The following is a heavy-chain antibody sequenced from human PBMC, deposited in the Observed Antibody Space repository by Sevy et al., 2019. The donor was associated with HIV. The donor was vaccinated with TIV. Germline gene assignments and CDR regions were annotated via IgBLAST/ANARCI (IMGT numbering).Heavy chain of an antibody. CDR1: RLTFSNYW. J-gene: IGHJ2*01. CDR3: AQRVPLDL. V-gene: IGHV3-74*01. CDR2: INGDGSST. Sequence: GGSLRLSCAASRLTFSNYWMHWVRQAPGKGLVWVSRINGDGSSTTYADSVKGRFTISRDNAKNTLYLQMNSLRAEDTAVYYCAQRVPLDLWGRGTLVTVSS.